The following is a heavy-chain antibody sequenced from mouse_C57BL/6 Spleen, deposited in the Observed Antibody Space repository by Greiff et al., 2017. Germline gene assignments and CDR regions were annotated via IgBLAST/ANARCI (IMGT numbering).Heavy chain of an antibody. CDR3: ARERTSWFAY. CDR1: GYTFTSYW. J-gene: IGHJ3*01. V-gene: IGHV1-64*01. CDR2: IHPNSGST. Sequence: QVQLQQPGAELVKPGASVKLSCKASGYTFTSYWMHWVKQRPGQGLEWIGMIHPNSGSTNYNEKFKSKDTLTVDKSSSTAYMQLSSLTSEDSAVDYCARERTSWFAYWGQGTLVTVSA.